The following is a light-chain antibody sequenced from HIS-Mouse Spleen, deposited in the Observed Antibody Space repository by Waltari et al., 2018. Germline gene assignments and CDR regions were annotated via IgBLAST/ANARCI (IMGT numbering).Light chain of an antibody. CDR2: DVS. V-gene: IGLV2-14*03. J-gene: IGLJ3*02. CDR3: SSYTSSSTRV. Sequence: QSALTQPASVSGSPGQSITISCPGTSSDVGGYNYVSWYQQHPGKAPKLIVYDVSNRPSGVSNRFSGSKSGNTASLTISGLQAEDEADYYCSSYTSSSTRVFGGGTKLTVL. CDR1: SSDVGGYNY.